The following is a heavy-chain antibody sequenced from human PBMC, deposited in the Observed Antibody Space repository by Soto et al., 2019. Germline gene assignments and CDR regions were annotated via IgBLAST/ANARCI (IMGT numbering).Heavy chain of an antibody. Sequence: QVQLVQSGAEVKKAGSLVKVSCKASGGTFRSYVITWVRQAPGQGLEWMGRSIPIFGTANYAQKFQGRVTIIADESTSTAYMELSSLRSEDTAVYYCAIESGLTRGLDVWGQGTTVTVSS. V-gene: IGHV1-69*18. CDR1: GGTFRSYV. J-gene: IGHJ6*02. CDR3: AIESGLTRGLDV. CDR2: SIPIFGTA. D-gene: IGHD3-10*01.